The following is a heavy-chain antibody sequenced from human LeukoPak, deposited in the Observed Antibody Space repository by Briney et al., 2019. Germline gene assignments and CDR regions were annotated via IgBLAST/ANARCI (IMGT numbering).Heavy chain of an antibody. D-gene: IGHD6-13*01. CDR2: IYHSGST. J-gene: IGHJ5*02. CDR1: GGSISSSNW. CDR3: AREMWSAAATTYDWFDP. V-gene: IGHV4-4*02. Sequence: SGTLSLTCAVSGGSISSSNWWSWVRQPPGKGLEWIGEIYHSGSTNYNPSLKSRVTISVDKSKNQFSLKLSSVTAADTAVYYCAREMWSAAATTYDWFDPWGQGTLVTVSS.